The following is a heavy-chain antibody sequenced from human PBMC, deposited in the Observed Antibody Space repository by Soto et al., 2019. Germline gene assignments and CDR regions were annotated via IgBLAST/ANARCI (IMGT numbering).Heavy chain of an antibody. CDR2: IYYRGST. Sequence: SETLSLTCTVSGGSISGSTYYWGWIRQPPGKGLEWIGSIYYRGSTYDNPSLRSRVSMSIDTSKDQFSLKLKSVTAADTALYFCARQRTSVVTQAYFDVWGPGSLVT. CDR3: ARQRTSVVTQAYFDV. J-gene: IGHJ4*02. D-gene: IGHD2-21*02. V-gene: IGHV4-39*01. CDR1: GGSISGSTYY.